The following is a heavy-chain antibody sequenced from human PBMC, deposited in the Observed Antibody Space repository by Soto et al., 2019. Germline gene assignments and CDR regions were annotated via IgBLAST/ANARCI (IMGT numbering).Heavy chain of an antibody. CDR1: GGSISSGGYS. D-gene: IGHD1-26*01. V-gene: IGHV4-61*08. CDR3: VRRYGGNFDY. J-gene: IGHJ4*02. CDR2: IYYSGST. Sequence: SETLSLTCAVSGGSISSGGYSWNWIRQPPGKGLEWIGYIYYSGSTNYNPSLKSRVTISVDTSKNQFSLKLSSVTAADTAVYYCVRRYGGNFDYWGQGTLVTVSS.